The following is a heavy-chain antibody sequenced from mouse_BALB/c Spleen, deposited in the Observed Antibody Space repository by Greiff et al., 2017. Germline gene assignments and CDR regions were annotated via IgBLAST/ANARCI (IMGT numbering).Heavy chain of an antibody. CDR2: IYPGNVNT. CDR3: ARSGGFHFDY. Sequence: VQLQQSGPELVKPGASVRISCKASGYTFTSYYIHWVKQRPGQGLEWIGWIYPGNVNTKYNEKFKGKATLTADKSSSTAYMQLSSLTSEDSAVYFCARSGGFHFDYWGQGTTLTVSS. CDR1: GYTFTSYY. J-gene: IGHJ2*01. V-gene: IGHV1S56*01. D-gene: IGHD3-1*01.